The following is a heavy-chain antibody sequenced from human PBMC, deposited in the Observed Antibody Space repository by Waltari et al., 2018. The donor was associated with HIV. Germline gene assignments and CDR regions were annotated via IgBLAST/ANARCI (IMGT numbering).Heavy chain of an antibody. CDR2: VFHSGGP. Sequence: QVQLQESGPGLVKPSDTLSLTCAVSHFSSSSGHYWGWIRQSPGKGLEWIGSVFHSGGPFYKPSFRSRVSISVDTSKNQFSLKLTSVTAADTAVYYRARQPAPDSTWFQIYFDYWGQGTVVTVSS. CDR3: ARQPAPDSTWFQIYFDY. D-gene: IGHD6-13*01. CDR1: HFSSSSGHY. V-gene: IGHV4-38-2*01. J-gene: IGHJ4*02.